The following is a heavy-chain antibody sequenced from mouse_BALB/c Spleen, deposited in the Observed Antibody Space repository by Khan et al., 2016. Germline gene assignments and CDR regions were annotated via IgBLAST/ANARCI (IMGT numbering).Heavy chain of an antibody. J-gene: IGHJ4*01. CDR3: ARRGHRDRYYAMDY. CDR2: IKTYSGES. Sequence: QIQLVQSGPELKKPGETVKISCKASGYAFTNYGMNWVKQAPGKGLKWMGWIKTYSGESTYADDFKGRFAFSLESSASTAYLQINSLKNEDMATYFRARRGHRDRYYAMDYWGQGTSVTVSS. CDR1: GYAFTNYG. V-gene: IGHV9-1*02. D-gene: IGHD3-1*01.